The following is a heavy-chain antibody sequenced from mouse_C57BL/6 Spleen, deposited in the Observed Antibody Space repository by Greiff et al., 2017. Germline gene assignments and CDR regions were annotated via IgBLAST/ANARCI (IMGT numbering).Heavy chain of an antibody. J-gene: IGHJ4*01. Sequence: EVNVVESGGDLVKPGGSLKLSCAASGFTFSSYGMSWVRQTPDKRLEWVATISSGGSYTYYPDSVKGRFTISRDNAKNTLYLQMSSLKSEDTAMYYCARHDYYGSSFYAMDYWGQGTSVTVSS. CDR1: GFTFSSYG. CDR3: ARHDYYGSSFYAMDY. CDR2: ISSGGSYT. V-gene: IGHV5-6*01. D-gene: IGHD1-1*01.